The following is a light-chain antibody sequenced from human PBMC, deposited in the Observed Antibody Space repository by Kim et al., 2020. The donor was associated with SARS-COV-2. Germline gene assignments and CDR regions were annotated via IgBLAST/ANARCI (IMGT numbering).Light chain of an antibody. J-gene: IGKJ2*01. CDR3: QQYGPSPMYT. Sequence: EIVLTQSPGTLSLSPGERATLSCRASRSVDSDFLAWYQQKPGQAPRLLMYGTSTRATGIPDRFSGSGSGTDFTLTISRLEAEDFAVYYCQQYGPSPMYTFGPGTKLEI. CDR2: GTS. V-gene: IGKV3-20*01. CDR1: RSVDSDF.